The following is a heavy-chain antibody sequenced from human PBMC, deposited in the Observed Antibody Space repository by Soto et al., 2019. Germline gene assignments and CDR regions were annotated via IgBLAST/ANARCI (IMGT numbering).Heavy chain of an antibody. D-gene: IGHD3-10*01. V-gene: IGHV4-30-2*01. CDR3: ARENNVLPGGYFDY. J-gene: IGHJ4*02. Sequence: QLQLQESGSGLVKPSQTLSLTCAVSGGSISGGGYSWSWIRQPAGKGLEWIGYIYHSGSTYYNPSFKSRVTISVDRSKNQFSLMLSSVTAADTAVYYCARENNVLPGGYFDYWGQGTLVTVSS. CDR2: IYHSGST. CDR1: GGSISGGGYS.